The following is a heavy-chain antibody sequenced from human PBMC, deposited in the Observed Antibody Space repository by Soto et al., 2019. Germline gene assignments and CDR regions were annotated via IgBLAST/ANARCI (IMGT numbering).Heavy chain of an antibody. V-gene: IGHV1-18*01. J-gene: IGHJ4*02. CDR2: ISAYNGNT. D-gene: IGHD3-22*01. Sequence: QVQLVQSGAEVKKPGASVKVSCKASGYTFTNYGFSWVRQAPGQGLEWMGWISAYNGNTNYAPKRQGRVTLTTDTDTSTAYMELRSLRSNDTAVYYCARDRQYYYDSSAYPGFDSWGQGTLVTVSS. CDR3: ARDRQYYYDSSAYPGFDS. CDR1: GYTFTNYG.